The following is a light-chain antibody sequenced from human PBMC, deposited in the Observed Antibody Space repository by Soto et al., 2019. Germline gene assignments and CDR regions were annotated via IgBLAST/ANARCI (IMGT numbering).Light chain of an antibody. CDR1: QDISTW. CDR3: QQYDRYSGT. CDR2: DAS. J-gene: IGKJ1*01. V-gene: IGKV1-5*01. Sequence: DIPMTQSPSTLYASVGDIVTITCRASQDISTWMAWYQHKPGEAPRLLIYDASTLESGAPSRFSGSGSGTEFTLTISSLHPDDFATYYCQQYDRYSGTFGQGTRVEIK.